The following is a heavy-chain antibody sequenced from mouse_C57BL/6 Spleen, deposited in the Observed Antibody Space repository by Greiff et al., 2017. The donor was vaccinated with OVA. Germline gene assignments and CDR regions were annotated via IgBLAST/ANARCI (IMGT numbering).Heavy chain of an antibody. CDR3: AREGGYSNYWYCDV. D-gene: IGHD2-5*01. CDR1: GYTFTSYW. CDR2: IYPGSGST. J-gene: IGHJ1*03. Sequence: QVQLQQPGAELVKPGASVKMSCKASGYTFTSYWITWVKQRPGQGLEWIGDIYPGSGSTNYNEKFKSKATLTVDTSSSTAYMQLSSLTSEDSAGEYCAREGGYSNYWYCDVWGTGTTGTVSS. V-gene: IGHV1-55*01.